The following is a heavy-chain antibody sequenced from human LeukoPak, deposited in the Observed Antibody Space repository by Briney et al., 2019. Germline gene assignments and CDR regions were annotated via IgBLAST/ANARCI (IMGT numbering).Heavy chain of an antibody. Sequence: SETLSLTCTVSGGSISSYYWSWIRQPPGKGLEWIGYIYYSGSTNYNPSLKSRVTISVDTSKNQFSLKLSSVTAADTAVYYCASEYGIAAAGRYYYYGMDVWGQGTTVTVSS. CDR3: ASEYGIAAAGRYYYYGMDV. CDR1: GGSISSYY. D-gene: IGHD6-13*01. CDR2: IYYSGST. J-gene: IGHJ6*02. V-gene: IGHV4-59*01.